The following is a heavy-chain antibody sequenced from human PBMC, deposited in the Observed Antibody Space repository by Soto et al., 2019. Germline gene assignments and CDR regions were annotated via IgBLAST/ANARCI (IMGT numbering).Heavy chain of an antibody. V-gene: IGHV3-30*18. CDR1: GFTFNIYG. Sequence: PGGCLRLSCAASGFTFNIYGMHWVRQAPDKGLEWVALISYDGSNQYYADSVKGRFTISRDNSKNTLFLQMNSLRADDTAVYYCAKDQASGQGSFDSWGQGTLVTV. CDR3: AKDQASGQGSFDS. J-gene: IGHJ4*02. CDR2: ISYDGSNQ.